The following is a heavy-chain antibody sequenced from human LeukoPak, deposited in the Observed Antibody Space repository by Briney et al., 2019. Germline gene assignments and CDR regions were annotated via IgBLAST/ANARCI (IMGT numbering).Heavy chain of an antibody. V-gene: IGHV4-38-2*01. J-gene: IGHJ4*02. CDR1: GYSISSGYY. CDR3: ARGAPYYFDY. Sequence: PSETLSLTCAVSGYSISSGYYWGWIRQPPGKGLEWIGSIYHSGSTYYNPSLKSRVTISVDTSKNQFSLKLSSVTAADTAVYYCARGAPYYFDYWGQGTLVTVSS. CDR2: IYHSGST.